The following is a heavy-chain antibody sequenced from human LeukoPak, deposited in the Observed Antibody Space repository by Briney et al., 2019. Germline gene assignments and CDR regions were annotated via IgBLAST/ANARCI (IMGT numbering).Heavy chain of an antibody. CDR2: ISSSSSYI. V-gene: IGHV3-21*01. D-gene: IGHD2-15*01. J-gene: IGHJ6*02. CDR1: GFTFSSYS. Sequence: GGSLKLSCAASGFTFSSYSMNWVRQAPGKGLEWIPSISSSSSYIYYADSVKGRFTISRDNAKNSLYLQMNSLRAEDTAVYYCARATAGSPPGMDVWGQGTTVTVSS. CDR3: ARATAGSPPGMDV.